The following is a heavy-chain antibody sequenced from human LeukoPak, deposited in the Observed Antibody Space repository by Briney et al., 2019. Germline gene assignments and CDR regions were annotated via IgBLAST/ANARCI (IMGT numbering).Heavy chain of an antibody. CDR2: INHSGST. CDR1: GGPITNDNYY. V-gene: IGHV4-39*07. Sequence: SETLSLTCTVSGGPITNDNYYWGWIRQPPGKGPEWIGEINHSGSTNYNPSLKSRVTISVDTSKNQFSLKLSSVTAADTAVYYCARAELLWFGEPPRPPDYWGQGTLVTVSS. CDR3: ARAELLWFGEPPRPPDY. J-gene: IGHJ4*02. D-gene: IGHD3-10*01.